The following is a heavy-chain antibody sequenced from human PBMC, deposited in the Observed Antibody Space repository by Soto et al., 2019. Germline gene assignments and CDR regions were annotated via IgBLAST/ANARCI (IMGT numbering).Heavy chain of an antibody. J-gene: IGHJ3*02. D-gene: IGHD2-8*01. Sequence: GSSWKVSCKASGYSFSNDYMHWVRHAPGQGLEWMGIINPSGDITIYAQKFQGRVTMTRDTSTSTVYMELSSLRSEDTAIYYCARDQHNGRNDAFDIWGQGTMVTVSS. V-gene: IGHV1-46*01. CDR1: GYSFSNDY. CDR3: ARDQHNGRNDAFDI. CDR2: INPSGDIT.